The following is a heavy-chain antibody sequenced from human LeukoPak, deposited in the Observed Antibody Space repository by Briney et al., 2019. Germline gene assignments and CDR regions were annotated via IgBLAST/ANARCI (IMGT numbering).Heavy chain of an antibody. CDR2: INPNSGGT. D-gene: IGHD7-27*01. CDR3: ARDASNWANFDY. J-gene: IGHJ4*02. V-gene: IGHV1-2*02. Sequence: ASVKVSCKASGYTFTGYYMHWVRQAPGQGLEWMGWINPNSGGTNYAQKFQGRVTMTRDTSISTAYMELSRLRSDDTAVNYCARDASNWANFDYWGQGTLVTVSS. CDR1: GYTFTGYY.